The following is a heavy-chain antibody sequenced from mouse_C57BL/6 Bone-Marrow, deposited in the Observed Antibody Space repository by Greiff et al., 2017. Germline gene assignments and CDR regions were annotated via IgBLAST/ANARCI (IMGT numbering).Heavy chain of an antibody. D-gene: IGHD3-2*02. V-gene: IGHV3-6*01. CDR1: GYSITSGYY. CDR2: ISYDGSN. CDR3: ARDQADYYAMDY. J-gene: IGHJ4*01. Sequence: VQLQQSGPGLVKPSQSLSLTCSVTGYSITSGYYWNWIRQFPGNKLEWMGYISYDGSNNYNPSLKNRISITRDTSKNQFFLKLNSVTTEDTATYYCARDQADYYAMDYWGQGTSVTVSS.